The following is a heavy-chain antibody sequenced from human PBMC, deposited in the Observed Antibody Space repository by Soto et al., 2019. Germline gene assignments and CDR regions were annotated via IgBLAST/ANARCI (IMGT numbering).Heavy chain of an antibody. J-gene: IGHJ4*02. CDR3: ASEYTYGSNFFDC. D-gene: IGHD5-18*01. V-gene: IGHV4-31*03. CDR1: GGPISSAAYY. CDR2: ISHSGST. Sequence: SETLSLTCTVSGGPISSAAYYWSWIRQHPGKGLEWIGYISHSGSTYYTPSLKSRVIISADTSKNQFSLNLTSVTAADTAVYYCASEYTYGSNFFDCWGQGALVTVS.